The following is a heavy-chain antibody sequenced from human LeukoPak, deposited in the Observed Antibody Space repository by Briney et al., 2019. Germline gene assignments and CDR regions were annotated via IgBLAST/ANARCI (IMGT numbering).Heavy chain of an antibody. CDR2: INPNSGGT. V-gene: IGHV1-2*02. D-gene: IGHD1-26*01. CDR1: GYPFTAYY. CDR3: ARAQVGTIDY. J-gene: IGHJ4*02. Sequence: ASVKVSCKASGYPFTAYYMHWVRQAPGQGLEWMGWINPNSGGTNYAQKFQGRVTLTRDTSISTAYMELSRLKSDDTAVYYCARAQVGTIDYWGQGTLVTVSS.